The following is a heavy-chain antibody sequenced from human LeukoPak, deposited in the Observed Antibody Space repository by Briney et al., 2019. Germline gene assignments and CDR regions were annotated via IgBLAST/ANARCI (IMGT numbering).Heavy chain of an antibody. CDR2: INSDESST. CDR1: GFTFSSYW. CDR3: ARDPYSGNYGTYYYYYMDV. Sequence: PGGSLRLSCAASGFTFSSYWMHWVRQAPGKGLVWVSRINSDESSTSYADSVKGRFTISRDNAKNTLYLQMNSLGPEDTAVYYCARDPYSGNYGTYYYYYMDVWGKGTTVTISS. J-gene: IGHJ6*03. D-gene: IGHD1-26*01. V-gene: IGHV3-74*01.